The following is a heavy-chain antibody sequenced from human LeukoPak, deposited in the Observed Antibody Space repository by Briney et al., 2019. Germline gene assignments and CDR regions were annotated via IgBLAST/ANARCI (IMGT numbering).Heavy chain of an antibody. CDR3: ASNKY. CDR2: IYSGGST. Sequence: PGGSLRLSCAASGFIFSDHYMDWVRQAPGKGLEWVLVIYSGGSTYYGESVKGRFTISRDNSKNTLYLQMNSLRAEVTAVYYCASNKYWGQGTLVTVSS. J-gene: IGHJ4*02. V-gene: IGHV3-66*01. CDR1: GFIFSDHY. D-gene: IGHD2/OR15-2a*01.